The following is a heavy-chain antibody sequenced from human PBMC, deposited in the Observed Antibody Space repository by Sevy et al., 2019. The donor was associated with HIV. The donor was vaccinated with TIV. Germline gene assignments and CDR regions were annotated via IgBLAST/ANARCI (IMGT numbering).Heavy chain of an antibody. CDR2: ISSSSNTI. CDR1: GLTFSNYN. CDR3: AREGGYSDQGMDV. Sequence: GGSLRLSCAASGLTFSNYNMNWVRQAPGKGLEWASYISSSSNTIYYADSVKGRFTISRDNDKNSLYLEMNSLRAEDTAVYYCAREGGYSDQGMDVWGLGTTVTVSS. D-gene: IGHD5-12*01. V-gene: IGHV3-48*01. J-gene: IGHJ6*02.